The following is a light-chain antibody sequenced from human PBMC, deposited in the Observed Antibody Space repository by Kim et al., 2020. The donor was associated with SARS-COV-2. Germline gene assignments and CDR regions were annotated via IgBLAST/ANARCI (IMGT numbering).Light chain of an antibody. CDR3: NYRDSKDNVV. Sequence: SSELTQDPAVSVALGQTVRITCQGDSLRSYYATWYQQKQGQAPMLVIYGKNNRPSGIPDRFSGSSSGNTASLTITGTQAGDEADYYCNYRDSKDNVVFGG. V-gene: IGLV3-19*01. J-gene: IGLJ2*01. CDR1: SLRSYY. CDR2: GKN.